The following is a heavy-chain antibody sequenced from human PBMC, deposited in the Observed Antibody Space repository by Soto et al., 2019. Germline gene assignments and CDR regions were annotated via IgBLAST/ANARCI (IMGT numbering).Heavy chain of an antibody. CDR3: ARQTTYSSSWYDY. CDR2: IYTSGTT. D-gene: IGHD6-13*01. J-gene: IGHJ5*01. Sequence: LSLTCTVSGGSISNYYWTWIRQPAGKGLEWIGRIYTSGTTNYNPSLKSRVTMSVDTSKNQFSLKLSSVTAADTALYYCARQTTYSSSWYDYWGHGTLVTVSS. V-gene: IGHV4-4*07. CDR1: GGSISNYY.